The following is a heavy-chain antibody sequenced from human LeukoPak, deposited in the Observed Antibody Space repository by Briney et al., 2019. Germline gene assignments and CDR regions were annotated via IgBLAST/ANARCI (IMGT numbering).Heavy chain of an antibody. CDR2: IYSGGST. CDR3: ARKTDHQTGGDY. V-gene: IGHV3-66*01. D-gene: IGHD1-1*01. J-gene: IGHJ4*02. CDR1: GFNVSSNY. Sequence: GGSLRLSCAASGFNVSSNYMSWVRQAPGKGLEWVSVIYSGGSTSYADSVKGRFTISRDNSKNTLYLQMNSLRAEDTAVYYCARKTDHQTGGDYWGQGTLVTVSS.